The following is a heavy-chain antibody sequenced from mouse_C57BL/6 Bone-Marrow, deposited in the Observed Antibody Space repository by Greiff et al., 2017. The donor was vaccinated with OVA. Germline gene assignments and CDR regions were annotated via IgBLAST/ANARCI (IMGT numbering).Heavy chain of an antibody. CDR2: IYPGSGNT. CDR3: ARVYYYGSSPAWFAY. Sequence: QVQLKESGAELVRPGASVKLSCKASGYTFTDYYINWVKQRPGQGLEWIARIYPGSGNTYYNEKFKGKATLTAEKSSSTAYMQLSSLTSEDSAVYFCARVYYYGSSPAWFAYWGQGTLVTVSA. J-gene: IGHJ3*01. D-gene: IGHD1-1*01. V-gene: IGHV1-76*01. CDR1: GYTFTDYY.